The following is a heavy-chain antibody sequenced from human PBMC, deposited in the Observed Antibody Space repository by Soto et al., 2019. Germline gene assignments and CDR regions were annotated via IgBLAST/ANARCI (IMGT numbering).Heavy chain of an antibody. CDR2: ICGGGSST. Sequence: GGSLRLSCTASGFTFSDYVMSWVRQAPGRGLEWVSAICGGGSSTFYADSVKGRFIISRDNSKNTLYLQMNSLRAEDTAVYYCARDGGCRDGYTVGCNWFDPWGQGTLVTVSS. V-gene: IGHV3-23*01. CDR3: ARDGGCRDGYTVGCNWFDP. D-gene: IGHD5-12*01. J-gene: IGHJ5*02. CDR1: GFTFSDYV.